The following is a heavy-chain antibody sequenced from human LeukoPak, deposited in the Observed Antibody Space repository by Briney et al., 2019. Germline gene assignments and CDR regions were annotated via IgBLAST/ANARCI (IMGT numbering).Heavy chain of an antibody. D-gene: IGHD3-10*01. V-gene: IGHV3-11*05. Sequence: KSGGSLRLSCSASGFTFSDNYMSWLRQAPGKGLEWVSYISSRSRYTDYADSVKGRFTISRDNAKNLLLLQMNSLRAEDTAVYYCAREGVRGSEAIAAFDIWGQGTLVTVSS. J-gene: IGHJ3*02. CDR1: GFTFSDNY. CDR2: ISSRSRYT. CDR3: AREGVRGSEAIAAFDI.